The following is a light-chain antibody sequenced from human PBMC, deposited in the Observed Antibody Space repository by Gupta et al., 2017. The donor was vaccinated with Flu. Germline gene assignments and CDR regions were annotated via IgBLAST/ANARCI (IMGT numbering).Light chain of an antibody. V-gene: IGKV1-33*01. CDR2: DAS. Sequence: DIQMTQSPSSLSASVGDRVTITCQTSQDIGNYLNWYQHKEGKVPKVLIYDASKLETGVPSRFSGSGSGTDFTFTISSLQAEELATYYCQQYYNLPFTFGHGTKLDI. CDR3: QQYYNLPFT. J-gene: IGKJ3*01. CDR1: QDIGNY.